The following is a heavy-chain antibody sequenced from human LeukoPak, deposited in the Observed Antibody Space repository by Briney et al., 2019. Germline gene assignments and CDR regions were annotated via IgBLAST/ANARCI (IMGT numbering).Heavy chain of an antibody. Sequence: GGSLTLSCAASGFTFSNYGMRWVRQAPGKGLEWVSAISGSGGSTYYADSVKGRFTISRDNSKNTHYLQMNRLRAEDTAVYYCARAGVVGGFFDYWGQGTLVTVSS. CDR2: ISGSGGST. V-gene: IGHV3-23*01. J-gene: IGHJ4*02. CDR1: GFTFSNYG. D-gene: IGHD2-2*01. CDR3: ARAGVVGGFFDY.